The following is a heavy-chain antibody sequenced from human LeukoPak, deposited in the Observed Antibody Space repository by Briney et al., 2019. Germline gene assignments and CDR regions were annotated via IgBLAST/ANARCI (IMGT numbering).Heavy chain of an antibody. CDR3: ARDQGDTTDYYYGVDV. V-gene: IGHV4-34*01. CDR1: GGSFSGYY. J-gene: IGHJ6*02. Sequence: DPSETLSLTCAVYGGSFSGYYWSWIRQPPGKGLEWIGEINHSGSTNYNPSLKSRVTISVDTSKNQFSLKLSSVTAADTAVYYCARDQGDTTDYYYGVDVWGQGTTVTVSS. CDR2: INHSGST. D-gene: IGHD4-17*01.